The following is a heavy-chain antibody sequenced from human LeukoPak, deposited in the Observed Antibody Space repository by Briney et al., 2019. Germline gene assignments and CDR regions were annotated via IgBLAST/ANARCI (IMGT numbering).Heavy chain of an antibody. CDR1: GGSCSDYY. V-gene: IGHV4-34*01. J-gene: IGHJ4*02. CDR3: GSRRTAMFGVIKGPIDY. CDR2: INHSGSP. Sequence: PSETLSLTCAVYGGSCSDYYWTWIRQPPGKGLEWIGEINHSGSPNNNPSLKSRVSISFDTSKNQFSLKLTSVTAADTAVYYCGSRRTAMFGVIKGPIDYWGQGTLVTVSS. D-gene: IGHD3-3*01.